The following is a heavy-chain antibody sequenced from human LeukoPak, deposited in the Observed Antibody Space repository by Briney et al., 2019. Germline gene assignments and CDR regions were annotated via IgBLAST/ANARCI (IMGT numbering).Heavy chain of an antibody. CDR2: INWNGGST. D-gene: IGHD6-13*01. V-gene: IGHV3-20*03. CDR3: ARGRRIAAAGLYYFDC. J-gene: IGHJ4*02. CDR1: GFTFDDYG. Sequence: GGSLRLSFAASGFTFDDYGMSWVRQAPGKGLEWVSGINWNGGSTGYADSVKGRFTISRDNAKNSLYLQMNSLRAEDTAVCYCARGRRIAAAGLYYFDCWGQGTLVTVSS.